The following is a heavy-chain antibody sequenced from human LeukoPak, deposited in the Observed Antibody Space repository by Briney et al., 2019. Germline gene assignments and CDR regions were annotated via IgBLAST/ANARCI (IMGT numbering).Heavy chain of an antibody. CDR1: GGSISSSIYY. D-gene: IGHD3-10*01. V-gene: IGHV4-39*01. CDR3: ARILMTYYYGSGSYSLDYFDY. CDR2: IYYSGST. J-gene: IGHJ4*02. Sequence: SETLSLTCTVSGGSISSSIYYWGWIRQPPGKGLEWIGSIYYSGSTYYNPPLKSRVTISVDTSKNQFSLKLSSVTAADTAVYYCARILMTYYYGSGSYSLDYFDYWGQGTMVTVSS.